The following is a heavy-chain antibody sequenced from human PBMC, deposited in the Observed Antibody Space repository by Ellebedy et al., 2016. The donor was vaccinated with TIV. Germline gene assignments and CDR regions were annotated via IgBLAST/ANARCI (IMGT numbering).Heavy chain of an antibody. J-gene: IGHJ3*02. CDR2: IGGGVTPQ. CDR1: GFTFSNFA. CDR3: AKGNNDFDT. Sequence: PGGSLRLSCGAFGFTFSNFAMSWFRQAPGKGLGWVSSIGGGVTPQFYADSVKGRFTISRDNSKNTVYLEMNSLRAEDTAVYFCAKGNNDFDTWGQGTMVTVSS. V-gene: IGHV3-23*01.